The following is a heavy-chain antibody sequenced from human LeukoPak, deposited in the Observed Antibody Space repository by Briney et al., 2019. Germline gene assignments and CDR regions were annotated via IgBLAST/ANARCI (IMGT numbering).Heavy chain of an antibody. V-gene: IGHV3-23*01. CDR2: ISGTGGNT. D-gene: IGHD1-26*01. CDR1: GFTFSSFA. J-gene: IGHJ4*02. CDR3: AKGPIVTGFDY. Sequence: GGSLRLSCAASGFTFSSFAMNWVRQAPGKGLEWVSTISGTGGNTYYADSVKGRFTISRDNSKNTLYLQINSLRAEDTAVYYCAKGPIVTGFDYWGQGTLVTVSS.